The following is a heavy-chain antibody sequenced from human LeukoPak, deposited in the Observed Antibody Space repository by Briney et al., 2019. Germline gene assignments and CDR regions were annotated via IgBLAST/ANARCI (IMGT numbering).Heavy chain of an antibody. J-gene: IGHJ4*02. V-gene: IGHV3-30*02. CDR3: TTAPLYDSSGYPFDY. CDR1: GFTFSSYG. Sequence: GGSLRLSCAASGFTFSSYGMHWVRQAPGKGLEWVAFIRYDGSNKYYADSVKGRFTISRDNSKNTLYLQMNSLKTEDTAVYYCTTAPLYDSSGYPFDYWGQGTLVTVSS. D-gene: IGHD3-22*01. CDR2: IRYDGSNK.